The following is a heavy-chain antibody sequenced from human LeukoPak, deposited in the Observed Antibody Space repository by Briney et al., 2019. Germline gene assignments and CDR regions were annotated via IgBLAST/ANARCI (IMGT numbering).Heavy chain of an antibody. CDR2: IYSGGST. V-gene: IGHV3-66*01. J-gene: IGHJ4*02. D-gene: IGHD5-18*01. CDR3: ARAWDTAMVSFDY. CDR1: GFTVSSYY. Sequence: GGSLRLSCAASGFTVSSYYMSWVRQAPGKGLEWVSVIYSGGSTYYADSVKGRFTISRDNSKNTLYLQMNSLRAEDTAVYYCARAWDTAMVSFDYWGQGTLVTVSS.